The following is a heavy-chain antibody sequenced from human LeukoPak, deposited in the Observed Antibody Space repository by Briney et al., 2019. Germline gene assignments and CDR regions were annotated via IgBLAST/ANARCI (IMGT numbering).Heavy chain of an antibody. J-gene: IGHJ4*02. CDR2: IGAGGDNT. Sequence: PGGSLRISCAASGFTFRSYAMSWVRQVPGQGLEWVSAIGAGGDNTYYADSVKGRLTISRDKSKSTLYLQMDSLRAEDTALYYCAKGAMIVPQTYDFWGQGTLVTVSS. V-gene: IGHV3-23*01. CDR1: GFTFRSYA. D-gene: IGHD3-22*01. CDR3: AKGAMIVPQTYDF.